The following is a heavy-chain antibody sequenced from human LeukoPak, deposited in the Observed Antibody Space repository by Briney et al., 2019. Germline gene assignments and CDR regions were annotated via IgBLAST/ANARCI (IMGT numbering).Heavy chain of an antibody. CDR3: LRDYQGY. J-gene: IGHJ4*02. V-gene: IGHV3-7*01. CDR1: GFTFSRYW. Sequence: AGGSLRLSCAASGFTFSRYWMSWVRQAPGKGLEWVANIKEDGGQKYYVDSVKGRFTISRDNAKSSLYLQMNSLRAEDTALYYCLRDYQGYWGQGTLVTVSS. CDR2: IKEDGGQK. D-gene: IGHD6-13*01.